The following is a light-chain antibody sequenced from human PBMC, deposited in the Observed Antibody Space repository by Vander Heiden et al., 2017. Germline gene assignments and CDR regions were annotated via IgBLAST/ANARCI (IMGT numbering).Light chain of an antibody. CDR1: SSDVGAYNY. J-gene: IGLJ1*01. Sequence: QSALTQSASVSGSPGQSITISCTGTSSDVGAYNYVSLYQQNPGKAPKLMMYDVTIRPAGVSNRFSGSKSGNTASLTISGLQAEDEADYYCCSYTNSGTLVFGTGTKVTVL. V-gene: IGLV2-14*03. CDR2: DVT. CDR3: CSYTNSGTLV.